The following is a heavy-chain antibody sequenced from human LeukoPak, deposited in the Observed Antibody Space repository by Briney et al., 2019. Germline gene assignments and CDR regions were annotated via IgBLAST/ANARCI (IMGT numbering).Heavy chain of an antibody. Sequence: PSETLSLTCTVSGGSISSSSYYWGWIRQPPGKGLEWIGSIYYSGSTYYNPSLKSRVTISVDTSKNQFSLKLSSVTAADTAVYYCAREGYCTNGVCYSREGFDHWGQGTLVTVSS. V-gene: IGHV4-39*02. J-gene: IGHJ5*02. CDR1: GGSISSSSYY. CDR2: IYYSGST. D-gene: IGHD2-8*01. CDR3: AREGYCTNGVCYSREGFDH.